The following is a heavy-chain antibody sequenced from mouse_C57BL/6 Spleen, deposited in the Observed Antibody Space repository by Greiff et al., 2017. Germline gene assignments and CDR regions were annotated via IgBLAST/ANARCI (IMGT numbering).Heavy chain of an antibody. D-gene: IGHD1-1*01. J-gene: IGHJ2*01. Sequence: QVQLQQPGAELARPGASVKMSCKASGYTFTSYTMHWVKQRPGQGLEWIGNINPSSGYTKYNQKFKDKATLTADKSSSTAYMQLSSRTSEDSAVYYYAISDGIDEFDYWGQGTTLTVSS. CDR1: GYTFTSYT. CDR2: INPSSGYT. V-gene: IGHV1-4*01. CDR3: AISDGIDEFDY.